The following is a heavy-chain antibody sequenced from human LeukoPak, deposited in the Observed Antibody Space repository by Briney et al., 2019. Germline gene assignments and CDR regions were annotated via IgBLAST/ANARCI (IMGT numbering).Heavy chain of an antibody. D-gene: IGHD3-22*01. Sequence: GSLRLSCAASGFTFSSYAMSWFRQAPGKGLEWVGFIRSKAYGGTTEYAASVKGRFTISRDDSKSIAYLQMNSLKTEDTAVYYCTRDYYYDSSGYYYVEAFDIWGQGTMVTVSS. CDR1: GFTFSSYA. CDR3: TRDYYYDSSGYYYVEAFDI. J-gene: IGHJ3*02. CDR2: IRSKAYGGTT. V-gene: IGHV3-49*03.